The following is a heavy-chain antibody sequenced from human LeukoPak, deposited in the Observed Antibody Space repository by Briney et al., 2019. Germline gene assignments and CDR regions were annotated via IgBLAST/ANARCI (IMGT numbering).Heavy chain of an antibody. CDR3: ARDLRFYALGY. D-gene: IGHD3-3*01. Sequence: PGGSLRLSCAASGFTFNNYGMHWVRQAPGKGLEWVAVISYDGRNKHYPDSVKGRFTISRDNSKNTLYLQMNSLRAEDTAVYYCARDLRFYALGYWGQGTLVTVSS. CDR1: GFTFNNYG. V-gene: IGHV3-30*03. J-gene: IGHJ4*02. CDR2: ISYDGRNK.